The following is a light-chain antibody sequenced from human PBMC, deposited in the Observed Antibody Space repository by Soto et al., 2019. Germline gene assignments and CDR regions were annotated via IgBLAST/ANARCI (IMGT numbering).Light chain of an antibody. V-gene: IGKV1-39*01. CDR3: QQSYITTWT. Sequence: DIQMTQSPSSLSASVGDRVTMTFRASQSISSYLNWYKQKTGKAPKLLIYAASSLQSGVPSRFSGSGSETDFTLTISSLQPEDFATYSCQQSYITTWTFGQGTKVDIK. J-gene: IGKJ1*01. CDR1: QSISSY. CDR2: AAS.